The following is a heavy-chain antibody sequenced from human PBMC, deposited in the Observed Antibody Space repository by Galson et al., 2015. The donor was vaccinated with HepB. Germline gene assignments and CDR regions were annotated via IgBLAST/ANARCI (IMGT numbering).Heavy chain of an antibody. CDR3: ARDRDRTTFFFDH. V-gene: IGHV3-33*01. D-gene: IGHD2/OR15-2a*01. Sequence: SMRLSCAASGFTLSTHDIHWVRQAPGKGLEWVAVFWNERDSEYYADSVRGRFTVFRDISKNTLYLEMNSLRAEDTAVYYCARDRDRTTFFFDHWGQGTLVTVSS. CDR2: FWNERDSE. CDR1: GFTLSTHD. J-gene: IGHJ4*02.